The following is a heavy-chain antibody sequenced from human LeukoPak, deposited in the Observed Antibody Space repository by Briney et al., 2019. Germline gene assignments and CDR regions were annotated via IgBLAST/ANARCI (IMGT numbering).Heavy chain of an antibody. J-gene: IGHJ4*02. CDR1: GYSFTSYW. Sequence: GESLKISCQGSGYSFTSYWIGWVRQMPGKGLEWMGIIYPDDSDTRYSPSFQGQVTISADKSISTAYLQWSSLKASDTAMYCCARQSGYCRGGSCYGNDSGGQGTLSPSPQ. D-gene: IGHD2-15*01. V-gene: IGHV5-51*01. CDR2: IYPDDSDT. CDR3: ARQSGYCRGGSCYGNDS.